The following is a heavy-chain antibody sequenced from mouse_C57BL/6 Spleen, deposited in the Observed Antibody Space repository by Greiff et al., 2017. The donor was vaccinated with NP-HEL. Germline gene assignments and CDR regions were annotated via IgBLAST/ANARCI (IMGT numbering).Heavy chain of an antibody. Sequence: VQLQQSGPELVKPGASVKISCKASGYTFTDYYMNWVKQSHGKSLEWIGDINPNNGGTSYNQKFKGKATLTVDKSSSTAYMELRSLTSEDSAVYYCAREDYGSTAYWGQGTLVTVSA. V-gene: IGHV1-26*01. J-gene: IGHJ3*01. D-gene: IGHD1-1*01. CDR1: GYTFTDYY. CDR3: AREDYGSTAY. CDR2: INPNNGGT.